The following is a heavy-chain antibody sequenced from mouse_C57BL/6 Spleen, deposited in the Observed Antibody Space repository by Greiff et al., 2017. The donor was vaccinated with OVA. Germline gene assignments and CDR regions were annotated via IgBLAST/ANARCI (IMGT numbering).Heavy chain of an antibody. CDR1: GYTFTSYW. J-gene: IGHJ1*03. CDR3: ARWAFITTVVDWYFDV. V-gene: IGHV1-50*01. CDR2: LDPSDSYT. D-gene: IGHD1-1*01. Sequence: QVQLQQPGAELVKPGASVKLSCKASGYTFTSYWMQWVKQRPGQGLEWIGELDPSDSYTNYNQKFKGKATLTVDTSSSTAYMQLSSLTSEDSAVYYCARWAFITTVVDWYFDVWGTGTTVTVSS.